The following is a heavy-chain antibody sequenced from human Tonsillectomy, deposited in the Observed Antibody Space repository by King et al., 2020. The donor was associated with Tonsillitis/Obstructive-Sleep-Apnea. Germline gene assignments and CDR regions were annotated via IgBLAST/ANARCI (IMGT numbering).Heavy chain of an antibody. CDR3: ARDLRPYCINGVCHFFSY. CDR1: GFTFSSYA. CDR2: ILSDGSNK. J-gene: IGHJ4*02. Sequence: QLVQSGGGVVQPGRSLRLSCAASGFTFSSYAMYWVRQAPGKGLEWVALILSDGSNKYYADSVKGRFSISRDNSKNTLYLQMNSLRVEDTAVYYCARDLRPYCINGVCHFFSYWGQGTLVTVSS. D-gene: IGHD2-8*01. V-gene: IGHV3-30*04.